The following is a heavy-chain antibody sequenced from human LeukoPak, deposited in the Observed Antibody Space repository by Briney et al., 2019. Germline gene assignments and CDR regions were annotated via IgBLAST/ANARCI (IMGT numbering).Heavy chain of an antibody. CDR3: ARLPDYYDSSGYYFDH. CDR2: IYYSGST. Sequence: SETLSLTCTVSGGSISSYYWNWIRQPPGKGLEWIGYIYYSGSTNYNPSLKSRVTISVDTSKNQFSLKLSSVTAADTAAYYCARLPDYYDSSGYYFDHWGQGTLVTVSS. J-gene: IGHJ4*02. V-gene: IGHV4-59*08. CDR1: GGSISSYY. D-gene: IGHD3-22*01.